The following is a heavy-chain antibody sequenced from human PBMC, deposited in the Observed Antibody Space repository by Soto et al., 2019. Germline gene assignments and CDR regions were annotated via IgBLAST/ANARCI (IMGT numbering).Heavy chain of an antibody. V-gene: IGHV3-73*01. Sequence: PGGSLRLSCAASGFTFSGSAMHWVRQASGKGLEWVGRIRSKANSYATAYAASVKGRFTISRDDSKNTAYLQMNSLKTEDTAVYYCTRSYSSSWYDWFDPWGQGTLVTVSS. J-gene: IGHJ5*02. CDR2: IRSKANSYAT. CDR3: TRSYSSSWYDWFDP. D-gene: IGHD6-13*01. CDR1: GFTFSGSA.